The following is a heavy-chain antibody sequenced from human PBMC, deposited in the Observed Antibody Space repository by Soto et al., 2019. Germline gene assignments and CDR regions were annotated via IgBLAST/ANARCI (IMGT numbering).Heavy chain of an antibody. CDR1: GYTFTSYG. CDR2: ISAYNGNT. V-gene: IGHV1-18*01. Sequence: QVQLLQSGAEVKKPGASVKVSCKASGYTFTSYGISWVRQAPGQGLEWMGWISAYNGNTNYAQKLQGRVTMTTDTSTSTAYMELRSLRSDDTAVYYCARDRRITMVRAAYYYGMDVWGQGTTVTVSS. D-gene: IGHD3-10*01. J-gene: IGHJ6*02. CDR3: ARDRRITMVRAAYYYGMDV.